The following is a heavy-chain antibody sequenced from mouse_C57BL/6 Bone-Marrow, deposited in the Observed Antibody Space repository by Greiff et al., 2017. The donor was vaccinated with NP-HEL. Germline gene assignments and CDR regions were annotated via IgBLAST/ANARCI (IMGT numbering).Heavy chain of an antibody. Sequence: VQLQQSGAELARPGASVTLSCKASGYTFTSYGISWVKQRTGQGLEWIGEIYPRSGNTYYNEKFKGKTTLTADTSSSTAYMELRSLTSEDSAVYVCARSSYCDYDYWGQGTTLTVSS. V-gene: IGHV1-81*01. CDR2: IYPRSGNT. D-gene: IGHD2-4*01. J-gene: IGHJ2*01. CDR1: GYTFTSYG. CDR3: ARSSYCDYDY.